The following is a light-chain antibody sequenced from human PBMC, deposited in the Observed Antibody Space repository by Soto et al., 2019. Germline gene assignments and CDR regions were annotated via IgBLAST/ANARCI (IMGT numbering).Light chain of an antibody. CDR1: QSVSSSY. Sequence: EIVLTQSPGTLSLSPGERATLSCRASQSVSSSYLAWYQQKPGQAPRLLIFDASRRATGIPDRFSGSGSGTDFNLTISRLEPEDFAVYYCQQYGRSPWTFGQGTKVEVK. V-gene: IGKV3-20*01. CDR3: QQYGRSPWT. CDR2: DAS. J-gene: IGKJ1*01.